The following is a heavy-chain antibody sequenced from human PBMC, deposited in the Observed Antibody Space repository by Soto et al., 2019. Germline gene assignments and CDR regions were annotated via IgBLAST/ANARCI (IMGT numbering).Heavy chain of an antibody. J-gene: IGHJ4*02. CDR3: ATSSRVVYSGYDMTTGFAY. Sequence: ASVKVSCKASGYTFTSYGISWVRQAPGQGLEWMGWISAYNGNTNYAQKLQGRVTMTTDTSTSTAYMELRSLRSDDTAVYYCATSSRVVYSGYDMTTGFAYWGQGTLVTGSS. D-gene: IGHD5-12*01. V-gene: IGHV1-18*01. CDR1: GYTFTSYG. CDR2: ISAYNGNT.